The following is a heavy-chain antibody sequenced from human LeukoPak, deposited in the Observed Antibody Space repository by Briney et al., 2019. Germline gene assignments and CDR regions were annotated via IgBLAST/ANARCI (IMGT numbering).Heavy chain of an antibody. J-gene: IGHJ5*02. CDR1: GGSISSGDYY. V-gene: IGHV4-30-4*01. D-gene: IGHD2-2*02. Sequence: PSQTLSLTCTVSGGSISSGDYYWSWIRQPPGKGLEWIGYIYYSGSTYYNPSLKSRVTISVDTSKNQFSLKLNSVTAADTAVYYCARSVVPAAIRFDPWGQGTLVTVSS. CDR2: IYYSGST. CDR3: ARSVVPAAIRFDP.